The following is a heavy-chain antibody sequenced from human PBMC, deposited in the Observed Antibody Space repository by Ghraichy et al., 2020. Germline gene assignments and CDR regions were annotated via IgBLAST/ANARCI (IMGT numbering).Heavy chain of an antibody. D-gene: IGHD6-19*01. J-gene: IGHJ4*02. CDR2: IRSKGYGGTT. V-gene: IGHV3-49*03. Sequence: GGSLRLSCTASGFTFGDYAMNWFRQAPGKGLEWVSFIRSKGYGGTTEYAASVKGRFTISRDDSKSIAYLQMNSLKTEDTALYYCTRGTVSGWYGLQDYWGQGTLVTVSS. CDR1: GFTFGDYA. CDR3: TRGTVSGWYGLQDY.